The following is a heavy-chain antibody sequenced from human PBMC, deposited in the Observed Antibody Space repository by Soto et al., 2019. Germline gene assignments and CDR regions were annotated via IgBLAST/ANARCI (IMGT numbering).Heavy chain of an antibody. V-gene: IGHV3-30*04. Sequence: GGSLRLSCAASGFTFGSHPIHWVRQPPGGGLDLVALISYDGSNKYYADSVKGRFTISRDNSKNTLYLQMNSLRAEDTAVYYCAKDLAKAAAWYYYYGMDVWGQGTTVTVSS. D-gene: IGHD6-13*01. CDR1: GFTFGSHP. CDR2: ISYDGSNK. CDR3: AKDLAKAAAWYYYYGMDV. J-gene: IGHJ6*02.